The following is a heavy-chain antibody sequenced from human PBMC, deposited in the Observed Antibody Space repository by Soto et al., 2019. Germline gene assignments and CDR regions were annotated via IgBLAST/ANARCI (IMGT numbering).Heavy chain of an antibody. V-gene: IGHV4-39*01. Sequence: SETLSLTCTVSGASVSSSSYYWAWVRQAPEKGLEWIGAISYGGYTYRNPSLRSRVTIFVDTSRSQFSLDLTSVTAADTAIYYCARHRRETGTYAKHLDSWGQGTLVTVSS. D-gene: IGHD1-1*01. CDR1: GASVSSSSYY. J-gene: IGHJ4*02. CDR3: ARHRRETGTYAKHLDS. CDR2: ISYGGYT.